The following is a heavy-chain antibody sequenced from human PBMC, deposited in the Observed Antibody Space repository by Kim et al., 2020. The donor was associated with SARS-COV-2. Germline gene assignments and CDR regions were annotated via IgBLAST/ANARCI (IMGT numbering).Heavy chain of an antibody. D-gene: IGHD3-22*01. J-gene: IGHJ4*02. Sequence: KGRVTISRDNAKNSLYLQMNSLRAEDTAVYYCARGPDYYDSSGYYHGVDYWGQGTLVTVSS. CDR3: ARGPDYYDSSGYYHGVDY. V-gene: IGHV3-7*04.